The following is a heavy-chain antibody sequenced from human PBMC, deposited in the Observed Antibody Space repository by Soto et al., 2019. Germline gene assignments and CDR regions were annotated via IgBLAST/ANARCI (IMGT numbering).Heavy chain of an antibody. Sequence: PSETLSLTCTVSGGSISNYYWSWIRQPPGKGLEWIGSIYYSGSTNYNPSLKSRVTISVDTSKNQFSLQLNSVTAADTAVYYCARGGASSKWIDPWGQGTLVTVSS. CDR3: ARGGASSKWIDP. CDR1: GGSISNYY. V-gene: IGHV4-59*01. D-gene: IGHD3-10*01. CDR2: IYYSGST. J-gene: IGHJ5*02.